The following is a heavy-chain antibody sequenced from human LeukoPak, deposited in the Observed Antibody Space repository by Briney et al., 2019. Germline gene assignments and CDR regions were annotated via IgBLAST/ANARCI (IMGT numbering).Heavy chain of an antibody. CDR3: ARDGRDYVCGTSAHAFDI. V-gene: IGHV3-30*02. CDR1: GFTFSSYG. J-gene: IGHJ4*02. Sequence: GGSLRLSCAASGFTFSSYGIHWVRQAPGKGLEWVTFIGYDGRNKYYADSVKGRFTISRDNSKNTLYLQMNSLRAEDTAVYYCARDGRDYVCGTSAHAFDIWGQGTLVTVSS. CDR2: IGYDGRNK. D-gene: IGHD3-16*01.